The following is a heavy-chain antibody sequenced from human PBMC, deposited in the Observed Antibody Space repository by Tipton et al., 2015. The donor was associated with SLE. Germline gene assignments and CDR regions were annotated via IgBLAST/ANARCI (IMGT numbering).Heavy chain of an antibody. D-gene: IGHD6-19*01. Sequence: TLSLTCTVSGYSISSGSYWGWIRQPPGKGLEWIGSIYHSGDSFYNPSLKSRVTISADTSKNQFSLKLSSVTAADTAVYYCARRTSGWTPGGYDFWGQGTLVTVSS. CDR2: IYHSGDS. V-gene: IGHV4-38-2*02. CDR3: ARRTSGWTPGGYDF. J-gene: IGHJ4*02. CDR1: GYSISSGSY.